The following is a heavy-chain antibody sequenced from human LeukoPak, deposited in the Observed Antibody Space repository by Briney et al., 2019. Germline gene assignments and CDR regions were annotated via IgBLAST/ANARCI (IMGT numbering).Heavy chain of an antibody. CDR1: GFTFSSYS. Sequence: PGGSLRLSCAASGFTFSSYSMNWVRQAPGKGLEWVSSISGSSSYIYYADSVKGRFTISRDNAKNSLYLQMNSLRAEDTAVYYCARDPPSVEMATINAYWGQGTLVTVSS. V-gene: IGHV3-21*01. CDR3: ARDPPSVEMATINAY. D-gene: IGHD5-24*01. J-gene: IGHJ4*02. CDR2: ISGSSSYI.